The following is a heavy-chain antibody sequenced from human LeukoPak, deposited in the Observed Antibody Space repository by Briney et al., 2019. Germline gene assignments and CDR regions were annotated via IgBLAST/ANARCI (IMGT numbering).Heavy chain of an antibody. CDR3: AKGGYYDILTGHLDWFDP. Sequence: SVKVSCKASGGTFSSYAISWVRQAPGQGLEWMGRIIPIFGTANYAQKFQGRVTITTNEATSTAYMELSSLRSEDTAVYYCAKGGYYDILTGHLDWFDPWGQGTLVTVSS. D-gene: IGHD3-9*01. CDR2: IIPIFGTA. V-gene: IGHV1-69*05. J-gene: IGHJ5*02. CDR1: GGTFSSYA.